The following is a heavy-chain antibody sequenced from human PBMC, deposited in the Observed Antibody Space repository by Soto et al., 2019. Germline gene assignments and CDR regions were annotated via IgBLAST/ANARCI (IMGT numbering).Heavy chain of an antibody. Sequence: GESLKISCKGSGYTFTSYWIGWVRQMPGKGLEWMGIFYPGDSSTRYSPSFQGQVTMSADKSVSTAYLQWSNLKASDTAVYYCAKQSDYGDDNYYYGMDVRGQATTVTVSS. CDR3: AKQSDYGDDNYYYGMDV. CDR2: FYPGDSST. D-gene: IGHD4-17*01. V-gene: IGHV5-51*01. CDR1: GYTFTSYW. J-gene: IGHJ6*02.